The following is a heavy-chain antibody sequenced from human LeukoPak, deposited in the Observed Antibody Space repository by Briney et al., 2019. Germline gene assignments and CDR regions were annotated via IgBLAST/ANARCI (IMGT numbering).Heavy chain of an antibody. V-gene: IGHV1-2*02. CDR1: GYIFTGYY. J-gene: IGHJ4*02. D-gene: IGHD2-2*01. CDR3: AREFTNVVVPAAADFDY. CDR2: INPNSGGT. Sequence: GASVKVSCKASGYIFTGYYMHWVRQAPGQGPEWMGWINPNSGGTNYTQKFQGRVTMTRDTSISTAYMEMSRLTSDDTAVYYCAREFTNVVVPAAADFDYWGQGTLVTVSS.